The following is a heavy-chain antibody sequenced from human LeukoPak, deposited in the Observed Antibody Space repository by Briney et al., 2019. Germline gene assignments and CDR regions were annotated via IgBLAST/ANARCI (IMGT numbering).Heavy chain of an antibody. J-gene: IGHJ3*02. CDR2: GDYSGGT. V-gene: IGHV4-39*07. CDR3: ARHPPYDSSGYYYVRSQDAFDI. Sequence: PSETLSLTCTVSGDSFSSVTDYWAWIRQPPGKGLEWIASGDYSGGTYYNPSLESRVAISADMSKNQFSLKLTSVAGADTAVYYCARHPPYDSSGYYYVRSQDAFDIWGQGTMVTVSS. D-gene: IGHD3-22*01. CDR1: GDSFSSVTDY.